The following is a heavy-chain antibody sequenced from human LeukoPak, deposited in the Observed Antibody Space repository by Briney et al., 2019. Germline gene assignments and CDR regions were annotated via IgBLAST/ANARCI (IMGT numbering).Heavy chain of an antibody. CDR3: ARRDAGLVY. CDR1: GYTFTTYW. J-gene: IGHJ4*02. Sequence: ESLKISCKGSGYTFTTYWIAWVRQMPGKGLEWMGIIYPGDSGTTYSPSFQGQVAISADKSISTAYLQWSSLKASDTAIYYCARRDAGLVYWGQGTLVTVSS. V-gene: IGHV5-51*01. CDR2: IYPGDSGT. D-gene: IGHD2-2*01.